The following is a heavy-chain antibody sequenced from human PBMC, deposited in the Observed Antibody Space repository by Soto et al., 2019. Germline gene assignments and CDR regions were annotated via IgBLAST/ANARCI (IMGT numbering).Heavy chain of an antibody. CDR2: IYSGGST. CDR3: ARANIVTTGTNDY. CDR1: GFTVSSNY. J-gene: IGHJ4*02. V-gene: IGHV3-53*02. Sequence: EVQLVETGGGLIQPGGSLRLSCAASGFTVSSNYMSWVRQAPGKGLEWVSVIYSGGSTYYADSVKGRFTISRDNSKNTLYLQMNSLRAEDTAVYYCARANIVTTGTNDYWGQGTLVTVSS. D-gene: IGHD1-1*01.